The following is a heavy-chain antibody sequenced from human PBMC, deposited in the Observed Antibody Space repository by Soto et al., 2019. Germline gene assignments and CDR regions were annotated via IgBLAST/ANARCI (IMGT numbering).Heavy chain of an antibody. CDR3: ARDLRLDS. V-gene: IGHV4-59*06. CDR1: GGSISSYY. J-gene: IGHJ4*02. D-gene: IGHD2-21*02. Sequence: SETLSLTCTVSGGSISSYYWSWIRQHPGKGLEWIAYIYYTGTTYYNPSLKSRVTISIDRSNNQFSLMLSSVTAADTAVYYCARDLRLDSWGPGTLVTVSS. CDR2: IYYTGTT.